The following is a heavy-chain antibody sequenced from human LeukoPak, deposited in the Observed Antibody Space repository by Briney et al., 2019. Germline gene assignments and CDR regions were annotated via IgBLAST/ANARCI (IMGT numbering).Heavy chain of an antibody. J-gene: IGHJ5*02. Sequence: ASVKVSCKASGGTFSSYAISWVRQAPGQGLEWMGGIIPIFGTANYAQKFQGRVTITADESTSTAYTELSSLRSEDTAVYYCARGGLELNNWFDPWGQGTLVTVSS. D-gene: IGHD1-7*01. CDR3: ARGGLELNNWFDP. V-gene: IGHV1-69*13. CDR2: IIPIFGTA. CDR1: GGTFSSYA.